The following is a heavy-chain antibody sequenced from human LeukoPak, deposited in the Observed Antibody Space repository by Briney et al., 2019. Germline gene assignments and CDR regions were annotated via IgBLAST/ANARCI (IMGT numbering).Heavy chain of an antibody. CDR3: AKGGKWDVTPFDY. CDR1: GFTFTSYS. CDR2: ISGGGGST. D-gene: IGHD1-26*01. V-gene: IGHV3-23*01. Sequence: GGSLRLSCAASGFTFTSYSMNRVRQAPGKGLEWVSTISGGGGSTYYADSVKGRFTISRDNSKNTLYLQVNSLRAEDTAVYYCAKGGKWDVTPFDYWGQGTLVTVSS. J-gene: IGHJ4*02.